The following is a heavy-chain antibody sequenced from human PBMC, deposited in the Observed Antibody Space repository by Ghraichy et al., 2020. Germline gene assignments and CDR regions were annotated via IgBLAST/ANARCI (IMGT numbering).Heavy chain of an antibody. Sequence: GESLNISCAASGFTFSGYSMNWVRQAPGKGLEWISYISSSSSSQYYADSVKGRVTISRDNVRNSLYLQMNSLRVEDTAVYYCARGYGTNSFEADYWGQGTQVTVSS. CDR1: GFTFSGYS. J-gene: IGHJ4*02. D-gene: IGHD2-2*01. CDR3: ARGYGTNSFEADY. CDR2: ISSSSSSQ. V-gene: IGHV3-48*01.